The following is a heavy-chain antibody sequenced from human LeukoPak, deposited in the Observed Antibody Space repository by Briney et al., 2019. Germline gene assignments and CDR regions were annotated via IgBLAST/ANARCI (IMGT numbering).Heavy chain of an antibody. CDR2: IYHSGST. CDR3: ARDKMATIAAFDM. D-gene: IGHD5-24*01. J-gene: IGHJ3*02. V-gene: IGHV4-30-2*01. CDR1: GGSISSSSYY. Sequence: SETLSLTCTVSGGSISSSSYYWSWIRQPPGKGLGWIGYIYHSGSTYYNPSLKSRVTISVDRSKNQFSLKLSSVTAADTAVYYCARDKMATIAAFDMWGQGTMVTVSS.